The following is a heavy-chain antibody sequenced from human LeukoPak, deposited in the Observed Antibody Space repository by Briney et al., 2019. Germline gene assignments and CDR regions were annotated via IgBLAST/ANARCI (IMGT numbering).Heavy chain of an antibody. CDR2: IYYSGST. CDR3: ARQDHYYDSSGYRLYYFDY. Sequence: PSETLSLTCTVSGGSISSSSYYWGWIRQPPGKGLEWIGGIYYSGSTYYNPSLKSRVTISVDTSKNQFSLKLSSVTAADTAVYYCARQDHYYDSSGYRLYYFDYWGQGTLVTVSS. D-gene: IGHD3-22*01. V-gene: IGHV4-39*01. J-gene: IGHJ4*02. CDR1: GGSISSSSYY.